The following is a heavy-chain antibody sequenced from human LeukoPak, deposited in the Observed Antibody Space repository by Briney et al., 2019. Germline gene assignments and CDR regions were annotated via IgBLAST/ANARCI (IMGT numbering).Heavy chain of an antibody. Sequence: GGSLRLSCAASGFSFNNYAMCWVRQAPGKGLEWVSAISTTGGSTYYADSVKGRFTISRDNSKNTLSLQMDSLRVEDTAVYYCAKDWTTVVTPKGYYFDSWGQGTLVTVSS. D-gene: IGHD4-23*01. J-gene: IGHJ4*02. V-gene: IGHV3-23*01. CDR1: GFSFNNYA. CDR3: AKDWTTVVTPKGYYFDS. CDR2: ISTTGGST.